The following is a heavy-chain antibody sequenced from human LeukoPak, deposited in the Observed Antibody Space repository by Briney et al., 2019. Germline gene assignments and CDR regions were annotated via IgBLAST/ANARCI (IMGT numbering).Heavy chain of an antibody. CDR3: ARQSSGWSPWY. CDR1: GGSISSNNYY. Sequence: SETLSLTCTVSGGSISSNNYYWGWIRQPPAKGLEWIGSIYFSGSTYYGPSLRSRLVISVDTSKNRFSLRLSSVTAADTAVYYCARQSSGWSPWYWGQGTLVTVSS. V-gene: IGHV4-39*01. J-gene: IGHJ4*02. CDR2: IYFSGST. D-gene: IGHD6-19*01.